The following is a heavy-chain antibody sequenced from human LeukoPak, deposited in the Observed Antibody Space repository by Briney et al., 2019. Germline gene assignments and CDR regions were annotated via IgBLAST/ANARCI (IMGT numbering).Heavy chain of an antibody. J-gene: IGHJ4*02. CDR2: IYWDDDK. Sequence: SGPTLVKPTQTLTPTCTFSGFSLSTTGVGVGWIRQPPGKALEWLGVIYWDDDKRYSPSLKSRLTITKDTSKNQVVLTVTNMDPVDTATYYCAHRGYGDYGSLFDYWGQGTLVTVSS. CDR3: AHRGYGDYGSLFDY. D-gene: IGHD4-17*01. V-gene: IGHV2-5*02. CDR1: GFSLSTTGVG.